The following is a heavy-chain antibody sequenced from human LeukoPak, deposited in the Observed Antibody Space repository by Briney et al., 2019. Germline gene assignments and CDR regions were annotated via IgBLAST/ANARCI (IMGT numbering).Heavy chain of an antibody. CDR3: ARRKAAAGKGIVPDI. CDR2: VNWNGGAT. J-gene: IGHJ3*02. CDR1: GFTFDDYG. Sequence: GGSLRLSCAASGFTFDDYGMSWVRQAPGKAPEWVSAVNWNGGATGYADPVKGRFTISRDNAKRSLYLQMNSLRAEDTALYYCARRKAAAGKGIVPDIWGQGTMVTVSS. V-gene: IGHV3-20*04. D-gene: IGHD6-13*01.